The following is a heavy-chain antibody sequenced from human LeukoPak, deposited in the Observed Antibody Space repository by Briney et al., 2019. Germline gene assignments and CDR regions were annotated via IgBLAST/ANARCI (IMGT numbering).Heavy chain of an antibody. J-gene: IGHJ4*02. CDR1: GFTFSSYA. Sequence: GGSLRLSCAASGFTFSSYAMSWVRQAPGKGLEWVSAISGSGGSTYYADSVKGRFTISRDNSKNTLYLQMNSLRAEDTAVYYCAERPFSITMIVVVIEDYWGQGTLVTVSS. CDR3: AERPFSITMIVVVIEDY. V-gene: IGHV3-23*01. D-gene: IGHD3-22*01. CDR2: ISGSGGST.